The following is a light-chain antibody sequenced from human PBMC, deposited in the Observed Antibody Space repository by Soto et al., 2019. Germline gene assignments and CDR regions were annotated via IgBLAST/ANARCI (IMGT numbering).Light chain of an antibody. V-gene: IGKV3-11*01. J-gene: IGKJ2*01. CDR3: HQRSNWPSYT. CDR1: QSVSSY. Sequence: EIVLTQSPATLSLSPGERATLSCRASQSVSSYLAWYQQKPGQAPRLLIYDASNRATGIPARFSGSGSGTDFTHPISSLEPEDFAVYYCHQRSNWPSYTFGQGTKLEIK. CDR2: DAS.